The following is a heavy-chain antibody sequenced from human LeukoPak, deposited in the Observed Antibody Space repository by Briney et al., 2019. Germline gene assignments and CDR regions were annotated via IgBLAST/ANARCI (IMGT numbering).Heavy chain of an antibody. J-gene: IGHJ6*03. V-gene: IGHV4-61*02. CDR2: IYTSGTT. D-gene: IGHD1-1*01. CDR1: GGSISSGSYY. Sequence: SETLSLTCTVSGGSISSGSYYWTWIRQPAGKGLEWIGRIYTSGTTSYNPSLKSRVTISVDTSKNQFSLKLSSVTAADTAVYYCARAGRGYYYYMDVWGKGTTVTVSS. CDR3: ARAGRGYYYYMDV.